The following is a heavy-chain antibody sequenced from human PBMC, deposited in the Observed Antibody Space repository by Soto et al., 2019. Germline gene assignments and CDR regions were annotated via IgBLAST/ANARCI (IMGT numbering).Heavy chain of an antibody. J-gene: IGHJ4*02. Sequence: ASVKVSCKPSGYTFIDYYLHWVRQAPGQGLEWMGWIDPKSGRTNYAQKLQGRVALTRDTSINTAYMELTWLTSDDTAGYYCARGPGSGNDFWGQGTLVTVSS. CDR2: IDPKSGRT. V-gene: IGHV1-2*02. D-gene: IGHD6-19*01. CDR1: GYTFIDYY. CDR3: ARGPGSGNDF.